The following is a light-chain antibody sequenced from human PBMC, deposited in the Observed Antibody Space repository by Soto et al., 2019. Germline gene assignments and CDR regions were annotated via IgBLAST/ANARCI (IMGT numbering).Light chain of an antibody. CDR2: GAS. J-gene: IGKJ4*01. Sequence: EIVMTQSPATLSVSPGERATLSCRASQSINSNLAWYQQKLGQAPRLLIYGASTRATGIPARFSGSGSGTEFTLTISSLRSEDFAVYYCQQYNNWPPLTFGGGTKVEIK. CDR3: QQYNNWPPLT. V-gene: IGKV3-15*01. CDR1: QSINSN.